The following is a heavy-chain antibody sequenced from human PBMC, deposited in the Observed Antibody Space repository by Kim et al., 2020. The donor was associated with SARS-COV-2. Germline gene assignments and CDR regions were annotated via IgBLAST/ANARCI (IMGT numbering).Heavy chain of an antibody. D-gene: IGHD6-13*01. CDR1: GGSISRSRYY. CDR3: TIAWYGRLDYYFGLDV. Sequence: SETLSLTCTVSGGSISRSRYYWGWIRQPPGKGLEWIGSFYVSGSTYYNPSLNSQVTISVDTSKNQFSLRLSSVTASATAVYSCTIAWYGRLDYYFGLDVWGQGTTVTVSS. J-gene: IGHJ6*02. V-gene: IGHV4-39*01. CDR2: FYVSGST.